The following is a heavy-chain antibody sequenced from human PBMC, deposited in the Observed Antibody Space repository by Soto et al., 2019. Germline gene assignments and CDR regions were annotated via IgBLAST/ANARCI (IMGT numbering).Heavy chain of an antibody. D-gene: IGHD4-17*01. Sequence: VQLVESGGGLVKPGGSLRLSCAASGFTFSDYYMSWIRQAPGKGLEWVSYISSSGSTIYYADSVKGRFTISRDNAKNALYLEMNSLRAEDTAVYDCARDNNGDYLWAFDIWGQGTMVSVSS. CDR1: GFTFSDYY. V-gene: IGHV3-11*01. CDR2: ISSSGSTI. J-gene: IGHJ3*02. CDR3: ARDNNGDYLWAFDI.